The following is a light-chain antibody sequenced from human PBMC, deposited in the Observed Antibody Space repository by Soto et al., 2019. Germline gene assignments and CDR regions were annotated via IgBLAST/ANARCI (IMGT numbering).Light chain of an antibody. Sequence: DIQMTQSPSSLSASVGDRVTITCRASQGVSNYLAWYQQKPGKVPKLLIYAASTLQSGVPSRFSGSGYGTNFTLTISSLQSEDVATYFCEKYHSAPLTFGGGTKVEVK. CDR1: QGVSNY. CDR2: AAS. CDR3: EKYHSAPLT. V-gene: IGKV1-27*01. J-gene: IGKJ4*01.